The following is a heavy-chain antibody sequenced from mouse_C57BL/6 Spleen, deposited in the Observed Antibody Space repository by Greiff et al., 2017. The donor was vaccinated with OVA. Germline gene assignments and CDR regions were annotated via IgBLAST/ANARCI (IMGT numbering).Heavy chain of an antibody. V-gene: IGHV1-26*01. CDR1: GYTFTDYY. Sequence: VQLKQSGPELVKPGASVKISCKASGYTFTDYYMNWVKQSHGKSLEWIGDINPNNGGTSYNQKFKGKATLTVDKSSSTAYMELRSLTSEDSAVYYCARLSDYDGFAYWGQGTLVTVSA. CDR2: INPNNGGT. CDR3: ARLSDYDGFAY. J-gene: IGHJ3*01. D-gene: IGHD2-4*01.